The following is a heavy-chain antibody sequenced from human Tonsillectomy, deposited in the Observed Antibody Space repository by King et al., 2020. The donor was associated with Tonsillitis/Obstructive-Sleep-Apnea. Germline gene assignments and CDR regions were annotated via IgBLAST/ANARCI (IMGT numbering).Heavy chain of an antibody. CDR2: ISGSAAGT. CDR3: AKSSNIVVVPASYYYMDV. D-gene: IGHD2-2*01. CDR1: GFSFSSYA. V-gene: IGHV3-23*04. Sequence: VQLVESGGGLVQPGGSLRLTCAASGFSFSSYAMSWVRQAPGKGLEWVSAISGSAAGTYYEDSVKGRFTISRDNSKNTLYLQMNSLRAEDTAVYYCAKSSNIVVVPASYYYMDVWGKGTTVTVSS. J-gene: IGHJ6*03.